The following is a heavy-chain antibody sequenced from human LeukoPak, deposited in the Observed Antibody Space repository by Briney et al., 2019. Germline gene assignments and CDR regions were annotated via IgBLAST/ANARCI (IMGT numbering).Heavy chain of an antibody. CDR1: GGSISSSTYY. Sequence: RSSETLSLTCTVSGGSISSSTYYWAWIRQSPGKGLEWIGTIHYSGDTYYNPSLKSRVTISVDTSKNQFSLKLSSVTAADTAVYYCARGNGYSGWFGPWGQGTLVTVSS. V-gene: IGHV4-39*07. CDR2: IHYSGDT. J-gene: IGHJ5*02. CDR3: ARGNGYSGWFGP. D-gene: IGHD5-24*01.